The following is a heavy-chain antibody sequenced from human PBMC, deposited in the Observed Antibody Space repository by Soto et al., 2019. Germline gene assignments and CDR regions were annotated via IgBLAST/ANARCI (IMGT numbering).Heavy chain of an antibody. J-gene: IGHJ5*02. CDR1: GGTFTNYV. CDR2: LIPIFGAA. V-gene: IGHV1-69*01. D-gene: IGHD6-6*01. Sequence: QVQLVQSGAEVRKPGSSVKVSCKISGGTFTNYVISWLRQAPGQGLEWMGGLIPIFGAANLAQKFQGRVTITADESTSTVNMELSSLTSEDTAVYYCARGRSSPNFDPWGKGTLVTVSS. CDR3: ARGRSSPNFDP.